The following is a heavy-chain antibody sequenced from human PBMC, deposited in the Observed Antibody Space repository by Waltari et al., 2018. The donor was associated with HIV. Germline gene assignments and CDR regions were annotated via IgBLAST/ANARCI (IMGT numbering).Heavy chain of an antibody. Sequence: QVQLVESGGGVVQPGRYLRLPCAASGFIFSNHGYHGLRQAPGKGLEWVAVLSYDGSDKYYADSVRGRFTISRDNSKNTLYLQMNNLRAEDTAVYFCARRGVLTYYYTMDVWGQGTTVTVSS. V-gene: IGHV3-33*05. D-gene: IGHD3-10*01. J-gene: IGHJ6*02. CDR1: GFIFSNHG. CDR2: LSYDGSDK. CDR3: ARRGVLTYYYTMDV.